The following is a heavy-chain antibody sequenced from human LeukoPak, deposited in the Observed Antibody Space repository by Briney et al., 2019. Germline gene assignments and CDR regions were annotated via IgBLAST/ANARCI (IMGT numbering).Heavy chain of an antibody. Sequence: PSETLSLTCAVYGGSFSGYYWAWTRQPPGKGLEWIGSIYYSGSTYYNPSFKSRVTISADTSKNQFSLKLSSVTAADTATYYCLRHEQHHPGDYWGQGALVTVSS. V-gene: IGHV4-39*01. J-gene: IGHJ4*02. CDR1: GGSFSGYY. CDR2: IYYSGST. CDR3: LRHEQHHPGDY. D-gene: IGHD1/OR15-1a*01.